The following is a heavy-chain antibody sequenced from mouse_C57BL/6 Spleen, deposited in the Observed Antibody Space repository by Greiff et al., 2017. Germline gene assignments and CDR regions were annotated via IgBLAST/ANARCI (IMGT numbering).Heavy chain of an antibody. J-gene: IGHJ2*01. CDR3: ARAHYFGRYGY. CDR1: GYSITSGYY. V-gene: IGHV3-6*01. D-gene: IGHD1-2*01. CDR2: ISYDGSN. Sequence: ESGPGLVKPSQSLSLTCSVTGYSITSGYYWNWIRQFPGNKLEWMGYISYDGSNNYNPSLKNRISITRDTSKNQFFLKLNSVTTEDTATYYCARAHYFGRYGYWGQGTTLTVSS.